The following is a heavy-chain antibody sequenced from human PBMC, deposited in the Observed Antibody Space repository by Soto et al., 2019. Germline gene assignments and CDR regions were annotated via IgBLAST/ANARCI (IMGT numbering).Heavy chain of an antibody. CDR3: AQRRRYSSSWYVGFDY. CDR1: GFSLSTSGVG. D-gene: IGHD6-13*01. V-gene: IGHV2-5*02. CDR2: IYWDDTK. J-gene: IGHJ4*02. Sequence: QITLKESGPTLVNPTQTLTLTCTFSGFSLSTSGVGVGWIRQPPGKALEWLALIYWDDTKRYRPSLKSRLTITKDTSKNQVVLTMTSMDPVDTATYYCAQRRRYSSSWYVGFDYWGQGTLVTVSS.